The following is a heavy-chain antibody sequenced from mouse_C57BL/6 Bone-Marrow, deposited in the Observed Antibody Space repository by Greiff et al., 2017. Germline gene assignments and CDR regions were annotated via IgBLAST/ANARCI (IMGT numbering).Heavy chain of an antibody. V-gene: IGHV5-6*01. CDR1: GFTFSSYG. J-gene: IGHJ3*01. CDR2: ISSGGSYT. D-gene: IGHD1-1*01. Sequence: EVQGVESGGDLVKPGGSLKLSCAASGFTFSSYGMSWVRQTPDKRLEWVATISSGGSYTYYPDSVKGRFTISRDNAKNTLYLQRSRLKSEDTAMYYCARPHSYGSSFAYWGQGTLVTVSA. CDR3: ARPHSYGSSFAY.